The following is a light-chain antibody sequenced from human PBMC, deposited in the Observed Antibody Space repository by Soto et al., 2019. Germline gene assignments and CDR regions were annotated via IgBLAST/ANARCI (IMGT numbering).Light chain of an antibody. Sequence: QSALTQPASVSGSRGQSITISCTGISSDVGSYNLVSWYQQHPGKAPKVMIYEGSKRPSGVSNRFSGSRPGNTASLTISGLQAEDEAHYYCSSYAGSSTHVVFGGGTKLTVL. J-gene: IGLJ2*01. V-gene: IGLV2-23*01. CDR2: EGS. CDR3: SSYAGSSTHVV. CDR1: SSDVGSYNL.